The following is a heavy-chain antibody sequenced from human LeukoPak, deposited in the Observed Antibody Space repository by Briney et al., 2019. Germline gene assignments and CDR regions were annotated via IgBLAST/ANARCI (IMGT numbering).Heavy chain of an antibody. CDR1: GFTFSSYW. Sequence: GGSLRLSCAASGFTFSSYWMSWVRQAPGKGLEWVANIKQDGSGKYYVDSVKGRFTISRDNAKNSLYLQMNSLRAEDTAVYYCARGSGSYYCDYFDYWGQGTLVTVSS. J-gene: IGHJ4*02. CDR3: ARGSGSYYCDYFDY. V-gene: IGHV3-7*01. D-gene: IGHD1-26*01. CDR2: IKQDGSGK.